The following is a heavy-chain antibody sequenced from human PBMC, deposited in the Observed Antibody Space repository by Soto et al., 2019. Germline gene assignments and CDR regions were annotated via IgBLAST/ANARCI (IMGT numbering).Heavy chain of an antibody. D-gene: IGHD5-12*01. CDR3: ASDYRAYERHRRFDN. Sequence: QEQLVQSGAEVKKPGASVTISCKASGDTFSRHYIHWVRQAPGQGLEWMGVINPTGASTSYAQKFQGRVTVTSDTSTSTISMALRIMRSEDTAVYFCASDYRAYERHRRFDNWGQGTMVTVSS. CDR2: INPTGAST. J-gene: IGHJ3*02. CDR1: GDTFSRHY. V-gene: IGHV1-46*03.